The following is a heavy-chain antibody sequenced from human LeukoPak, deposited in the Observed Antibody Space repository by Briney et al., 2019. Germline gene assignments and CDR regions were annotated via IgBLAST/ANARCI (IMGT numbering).Heavy chain of an antibody. D-gene: IGHD3-10*01. CDR1: GGTFTHYV. CDR2: IAPISGTP. V-gene: IGHV1-69*06. Sequence: VASVKVSCKASGGTFTHYVISWVRQAPGQGLEWMGGIAPISGTPLYSQRFQGRITISADTSTNTAYMEMSSVTSEDTAVYYCAREGEYYSESGNLVDASDVWGQGTMVIVSA. CDR3: AREGEYYSESGNLVDASDV. J-gene: IGHJ3*01.